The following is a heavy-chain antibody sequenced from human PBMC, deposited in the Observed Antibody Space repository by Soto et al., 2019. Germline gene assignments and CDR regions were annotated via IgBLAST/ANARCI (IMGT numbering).Heavy chain of an antibody. CDR2: ISYDGSNK. D-gene: IGHD6-19*01. CDR3: VAGQYFFDY. CDR1: GFSFSSYG. V-gene: IGHV3-30*03. J-gene: IGHJ4*02. Sequence: GGSLRLSCAASGFSFSSYGMQWVRQAPSKGLEWVAVISYDGSNKYYADSVKDRFTISRDNSKKTLYLQMNSLRADDTAVYYCVAGQYFFDYCGQGTLVTVSS.